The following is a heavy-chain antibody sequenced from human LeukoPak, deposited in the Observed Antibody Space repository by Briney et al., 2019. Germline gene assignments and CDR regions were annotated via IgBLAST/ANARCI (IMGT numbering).Heavy chain of an antibody. CDR3: ARSAGYCSSTSCYNWFDP. CDR2: IYPGDSDT. J-gene: IGHJ5*02. V-gene: IGHV5-51*01. CDR1: GYSFTSYW. D-gene: IGHD2-2*01. Sequence: GESLKISCKGSGYSFTSYWIGWVRQMPGKGLEWMGIIYPGDSDTRYSPSFQGQVTISADKSISTAYLQWSSLKASDTAMYYRARSAGYCSSTSCYNWFDPWGQGTLVTVSS.